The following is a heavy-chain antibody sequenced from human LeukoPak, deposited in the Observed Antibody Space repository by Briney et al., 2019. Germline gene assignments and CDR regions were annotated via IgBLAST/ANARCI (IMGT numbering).Heavy chain of an antibody. V-gene: IGHV1-2*04. J-gene: IGHJ4*02. CDR2: IHPNSGGT. CDR3: ARGMDLLGLYYFDY. D-gene: IGHD1-26*01. CDR1: GYSFTGYY. Sequence: ASVKVSCKTSGYSFTGYYVHWVRQAPGQGLEWMGWIHPNSGGTNYAQRFHDWVTMTRDTSTRTAYMELRLRSDDMAVYYCARGMDLLGLYYFDYWGQGTLVSVSS.